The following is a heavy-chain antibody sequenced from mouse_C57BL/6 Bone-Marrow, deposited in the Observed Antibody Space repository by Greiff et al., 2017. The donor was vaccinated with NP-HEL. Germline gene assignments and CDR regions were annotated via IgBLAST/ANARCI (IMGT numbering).Heavy chain of an antibody. D-gene: IGHD2-5*01. CDR1: GYSITSGYY. CDR3: ASVVTIVGFAY. V-gene: IGHV3-6*01. Sequence: EVKLVESGPGLVKPSQSLSLTCSVTGYSITSGYYWNWIRQFPGNKLEWMGYISYDGSNNYNPSLKNRISITRDTSKNQFFLKLNSVTTEDTATYYCASVVTIVGFAYWGQGTLVTVSA. CDR2: ISYDGSN. J-gene: IGHJ3*01.